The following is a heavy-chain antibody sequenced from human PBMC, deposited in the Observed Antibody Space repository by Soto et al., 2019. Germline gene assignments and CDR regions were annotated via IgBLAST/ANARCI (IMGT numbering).Heavy chain of an antibody. D-gene: IGHD2-2*02. CDR3: ARVPRQMLYGPTRNGMDV. CDR1: GGTFAIYP. CDR2: IIPAFGTT. V-gene: IGHV1-69*01. Sequence: QVQLVQSGAAVSKPGSSVKVSCKASGGTFAIYPVGWVRQAPGQGLEWMGGIIPAFGTTKNAQKFQDRVDMTADESTNTVYMELRGLRFDDMAVYYCARVPRQMLYGPTRNGMDVWGQGTTLIVSS. J-gene: IGHJ6*02.